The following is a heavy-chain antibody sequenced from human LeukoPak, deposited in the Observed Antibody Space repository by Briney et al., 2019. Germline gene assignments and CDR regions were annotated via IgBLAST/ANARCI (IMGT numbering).Heavy chain of an antibody. CDR2: ISGSGGST. D-gene: IGHD2/OR15-2a*01. CDR3: ARDNFVREVLIAYFDY. Sequence: PGGSLRLSCAASGFTFSSYAMSWVRQAPGKGLEWVSAISGSGGSTYYADSVKGRFTISRDNSKNTLYLQMNSLRAEDTATYFCARDNFVREVLIAYFDYWGRGTLVTVSS. CDR1: GFTFSSYA. V-gene: IGHV3-23*01. J-gene: IGHJ4*02.